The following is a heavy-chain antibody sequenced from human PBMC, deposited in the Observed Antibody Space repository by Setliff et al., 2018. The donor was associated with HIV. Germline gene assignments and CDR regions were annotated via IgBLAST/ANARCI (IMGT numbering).Heavy chain of an antibody. J-gene: IGHJ6*03. D-gene: IGHD3-10*01. CDR3: ARGGIGDYYYYYMDV. CDR1: GGSISSHY. Sequence: SETLSLTCTVSGGSISSHYWSWIRQPPGKGLEWIGYIYYSGSTNYNPSLKSRVTISVDTSKNQFSLKLSSVTAADTAVHYCARGGIGDYYYYYMDV. CDR2: IYYSGST. V-gene: IGHV4-59*11.